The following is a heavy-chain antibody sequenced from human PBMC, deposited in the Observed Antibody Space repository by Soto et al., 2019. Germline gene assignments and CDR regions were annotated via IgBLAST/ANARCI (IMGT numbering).Heavy chain of an antibody. Sequence: SETVSLTCTVSGDSVSSASFYWVWIRQAPGKGLEWIGFIYFSGSTNYNPSLKSRVTMSLDTSKNQFSLKLRSVTPADTAVYFCARVNSGRNWFDPWGQRTLLPVSS. CDR2: IYFSGST. V-gene: IGHV4-61*01. CDR3: ARVNSGRNWFDP. D-gene: IGHD6-19*01. J-gene: IGHJ5*02. CDR1: GDSVSSASFY.